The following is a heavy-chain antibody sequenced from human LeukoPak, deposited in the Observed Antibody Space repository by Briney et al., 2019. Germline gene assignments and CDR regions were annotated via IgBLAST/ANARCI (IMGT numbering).Heavy chain of an antibody. Sequence: GGSLRLSCAASGLTFSNYWMSWVRQAPGKGLEWVASISHDGGNKQYAESIKGRLTISRDNVKNSLYLEINSLRADDTAIYYCAKDDSNNYYEYWGQGTLVTVSA. CDR3: AKDDSNNYYEY. D-gene: IGHD2-15*01. J-gene: IGHJ4*02. V-gene: IGHV3-7*01. CDR1: GLTFSNYW. CDR2: ISHDGGNK.